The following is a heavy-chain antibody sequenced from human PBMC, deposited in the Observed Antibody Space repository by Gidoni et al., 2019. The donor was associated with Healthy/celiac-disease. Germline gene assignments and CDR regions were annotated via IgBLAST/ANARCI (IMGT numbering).Heavy chain of an antibody. V-gene: IGHV3-48*02. CDR3: ARGEYSSFRPSVDY. D-gene: IGHD6-6*01. J-gene: IGHJ4*02. CDR1: GFTFSSYS. Sequence: EVLLVESGGGLVRPGGSLRLSCAAPGFTFSSYSMNWVRQAPGKGLEWVSYISSSSSTIYYADSVKGRFTISRDNAKNSLYLQMNSLRDEDTAVYYCARGEYSSFRPSVDYWGQGTLVTVSS. CDR2: ISSSSSTI.